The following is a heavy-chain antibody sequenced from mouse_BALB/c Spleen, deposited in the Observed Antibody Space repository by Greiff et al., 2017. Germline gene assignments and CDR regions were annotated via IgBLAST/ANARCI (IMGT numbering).Heavy chain of an antibody. V-gene: IGHV5-6-5*01. Sequence: EVKLVESGGGLVKPGGSLKLSCAASGFTFSSYAMSWVRQTPEKRLEWVASISSGGSTYYPDSVKGRFTISRDNARNILYLQMSSLRSEDTATYYCARDPLLRPKGGSHYFDYWGQGTTLTVSS. CDR2: ISSGGST. J-gene: IGHJ2*01. CDR3: ARDPLLRPKGGSHYFDY. D-gene: IGHD1-2*01. CDR1: GFTFSSYA.